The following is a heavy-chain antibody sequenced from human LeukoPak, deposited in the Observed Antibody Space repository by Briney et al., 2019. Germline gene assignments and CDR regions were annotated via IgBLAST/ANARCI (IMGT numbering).Heavy chain of an antibody. J-gene: IGHJ3*02. D-gene: IGHD3-3*01. CDR3: ARGPLQNEYDFWSGYYTRHAFDI. CDR2: MNPNSGNT. V-gene: IGHV1-8*03. CDR1: GYTFTSYD. Sequence: ASVKVSCKASGYTFTSYDINWVRQATGQGLEWMGWMNPNSGNTGYAQKFQGRVTITRNTSISTAYMELSSLRSEDTAVYYCARGPLQNEYDFWSGYYTRHAFDIWGQGTMVTVSS.